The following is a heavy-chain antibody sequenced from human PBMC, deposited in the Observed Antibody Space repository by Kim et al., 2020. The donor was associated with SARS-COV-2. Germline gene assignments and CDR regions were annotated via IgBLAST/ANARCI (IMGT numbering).Heavy chain of an antibody. CDR2: IWYDGSNK. CDR1: GFTFSSYG. D-gene: IGHD6-13*01. V-gene: IGHV3-33*06. CDR3: AKGRGSSSWLNDMYFDL. Sequence: GGSLRLSCAASGFTFSSYGMHWVRQAPGKGLEWVAVIWYDGSNKYYADSVKGRFTISRDNSKNTLYLQMNSLRAEDTAVYYCAKGRGSSSWLNDMYFDLCGRGTLVTVSS. J-gene: IGHJ2*01.